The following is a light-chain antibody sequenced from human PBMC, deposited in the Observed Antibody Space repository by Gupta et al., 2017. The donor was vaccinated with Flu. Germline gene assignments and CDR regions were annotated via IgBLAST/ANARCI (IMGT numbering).Light chain of an antibody. CDR2: GSA. CDR1: VDIRKF. CDR3: QQYNSNPCT. Sequence: SLSASTRDTVTIACRASVDIRKFLVWCEEKTGKTPILGIDGSAPPNSEAATRLSGSGSGTDFTLTVSCLQSEDSATYYCQQYNSNPCTFGRGTKVEI. J-gene: IGKJ4*01. V-gene: IGKV1-8*01.